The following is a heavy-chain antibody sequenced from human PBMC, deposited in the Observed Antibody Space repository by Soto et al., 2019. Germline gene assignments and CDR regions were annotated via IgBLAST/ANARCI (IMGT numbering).Heavy chain of an antibody. Sequence: TGRSLRLSCTASGFTFEDYAMHWVRQAPGKGLEWVAVISYDGSNKYYADSVKGRFTISRDNSKNTLYLQMNSLRAEDTAVYYCARDYYRFNSGYGFSMDVWGQGTTVTVSS. J-gene: IGHJ6*02. D-gene: IGHD5-12*01. CDR1: GFTFEDYA. CDR2: ISYDGSNK. CDR3: ARDYYRFNSGYGFSMDV. V-gene: IGHV3-30-3*01.